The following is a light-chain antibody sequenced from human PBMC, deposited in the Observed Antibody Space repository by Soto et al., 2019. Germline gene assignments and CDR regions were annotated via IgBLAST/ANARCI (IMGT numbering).Light chain of an antibody. J-gene: IGLJ2*01. CDR2: GNS. V-gene: IGLV1-40*01. Sequence: QSVLTQPPSVSGAPGQRVTISCTGSSSNIGAGYDVHWYQQLPGTAPKLLIYGNSNRPSGVPDRFSGSKSGTSASLAIPGLQAEDEAYNYCQSYDSSLSRVFVGGTKLTV. CDR1: SSNIGAGYD. CDR3: QSYDSSLSRV.